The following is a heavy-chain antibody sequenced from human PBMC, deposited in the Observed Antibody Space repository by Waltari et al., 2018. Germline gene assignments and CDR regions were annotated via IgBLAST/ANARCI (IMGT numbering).Heavy chain of an antibody. CDR2: ISYDGINK. CDR3: ASTLIAVAGPFDY. J-gene: IGHJ4*02. V-gene: IGHV3-30*01. CDR1: GFPFSTHD. D-gene: IGHD6-19*01. Sequence: QVQLVESGGGVVHPGRSLRLSWAAPGFPFSTHDMHWVRQAPGKGLEWVAVISYDGINKYYADSVKGRFTISRDNSKNTLYLQMNSLRAEDTAVYYCASTLIAVAGPFDYWGQGTLVTVSS.